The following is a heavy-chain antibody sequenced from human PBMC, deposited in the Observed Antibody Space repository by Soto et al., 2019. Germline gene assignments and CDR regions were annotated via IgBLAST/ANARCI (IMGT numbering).Heavy chain of an antibody. CDR2: IYYSGST. J-gene: IGHJ6*02. Sequence: SETLSLTCTVSGGSISSGDYYWSWIRQPPGKGLEWIGYIYYSGSTYYNPSLKSRVTISVDTSKNQFSLKLSSVTAADTAVYYCARDSSAGSYYNETPNDYYYYYGMDVWGQGTTVTVSS. CDR1: GGSISSGDYY. CDR3: ARDSSAGSYYNETPNDYYYYYGMDV. V-gene: IGHV4-30-4*01. D-gene: IGHD3-10*01.